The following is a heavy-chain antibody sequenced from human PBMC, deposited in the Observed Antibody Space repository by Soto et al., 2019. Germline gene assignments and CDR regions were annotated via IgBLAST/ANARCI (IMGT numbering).Heavy chain of an antibody. CDR1: GFTFSSYA. D-gene: IGHD1-26*01. CDR2: ISGSGGST. CDR3: VRNLASGGTYYIDY. Sequence: GGSLRLSCAASGFTFSSYAMSWVRQAPGKGLEWVSAISGSGGSTYYADSVKGRFTISRDNSKNTLYLQMNSLQIEDTAMYYCVRNLASGGTYYIDYWGQGTLVTVSS. J-gene: IGHJ4*02. V-gene: IGHV3-23*01.